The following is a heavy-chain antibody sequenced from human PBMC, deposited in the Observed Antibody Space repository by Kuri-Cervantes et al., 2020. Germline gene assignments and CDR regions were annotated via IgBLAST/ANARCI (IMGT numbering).Heavy chain of an antibody. Sequence: GGSLRLSCAASGFTFSSYWMTWVRQAPGKGLEWVANIKQDGSEKYYVDSVKGRFTISRDNAKMSLYLQLKSLRPDDTAVYYCARRVRLFAVATTTTGELYSWGQGTLVTVSS. V-gene: IGHV3-7*01. CDR3: ARRVRLFAVATTTTGELYS. CDR1: GFTFSSYW. J-gene: IGHJ4*02. CDR2: IKQDGSEK. D-gene: IGHD1-26*01.